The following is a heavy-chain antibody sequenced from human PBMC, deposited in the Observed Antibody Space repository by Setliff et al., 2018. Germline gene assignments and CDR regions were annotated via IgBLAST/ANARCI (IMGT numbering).Heavy chain of an antibody. J-gene: IGHJ4*02. CDR1: GYTFTSYA. D-gene: IGHD2-2*01. V-gene: IGHV7-4-1*02. Sequence: ASVKVSCKASGYTFTSYAMNWVRQTPGQGLEWMGWINTDTGNPTYAQGFTGRFVFSLDTSVSTAYLQNSSLKAEDTAVYYCARARVRSTSCWPSDYWGQGTLVTVSS. CDR2: INTDTGNP. CDR3: ARARVRSTSCWPSDY.